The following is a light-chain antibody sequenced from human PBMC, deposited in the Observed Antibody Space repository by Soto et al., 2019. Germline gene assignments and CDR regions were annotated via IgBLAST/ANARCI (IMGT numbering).Light chain of an antibody. CDR3: LQDNKYPLT. CDR1: QDIRSD. J-gene: IGKJ4*01. V-gene: IGKV1-6*02. CDR2: ATS. Sequence: AIPLTHFPSCLSASFCYRFTISFRASQDIRSDLGWYQQRPGKAPQLLIYATSSLQSGVPSRFSGSGSGTDFTLTITSLQPEDFATYHCLQDNKYPLTFGGGTKVDI.